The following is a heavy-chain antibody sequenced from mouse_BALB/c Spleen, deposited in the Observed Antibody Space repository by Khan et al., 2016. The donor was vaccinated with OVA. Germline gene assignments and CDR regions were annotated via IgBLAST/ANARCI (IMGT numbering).Heavy chain of an antibody. J-gene: IGHJ4*01. CDR3: ARDGSRYNYAMDY. Sequence: EVQLVESGPGLVKPSQSLSLTCTVTGYSITSDYAWNWIRQLPGNKLEWMGYISYSGSPKYNPCLKSRISITRDTSKNQLFLQLNSVTTEDTAANYCARDGSRYNYAMDYWGQGTSVTVSS. V-gene: IGHV3-2*02. CDR2: ISYSGSP. CDR1: GYSITSDYA. D-gene: IGHD2-3*01.